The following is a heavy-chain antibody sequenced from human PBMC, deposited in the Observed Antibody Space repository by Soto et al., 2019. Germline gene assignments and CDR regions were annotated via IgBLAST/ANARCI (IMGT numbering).Heavy chain of an antibody. CDR2: IRQGGNEK. V-gene: IGHV3-7*01. Sequence: PGGSLRLSCAASGFTFDDYAMHWVRQAPGKGLEWVANIRQGGNEKFYVDSVKGRFTISRDNAKKSLYLQMNSLRAEDTAVYYCVGALTYEVPYYYYGMDVWGQGTTVTVSS. J-gene: IGHJ6*02. D-gene: IGHD3-16*01. CDR1: GFTFDDYA. CDR3: VGALTYEVPYYYYGMDV.